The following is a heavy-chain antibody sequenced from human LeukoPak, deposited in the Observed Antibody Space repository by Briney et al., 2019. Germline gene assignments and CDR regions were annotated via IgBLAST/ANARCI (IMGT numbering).Heavy chain of an antibody. CDR3: AGGAYYYDSSGPY. J-gene: IGHJ4*02. Sequence: GGSLRLSCAASGFTFSRYAMGWVRQAPGKGLEWFALISGSTGSTYYADFVKGRFTISRDNSKNTLYLQMNSLRAEDTAVYYCAGGAYYYDSSGPYWGQGTLVTVSS. CDR2: ISGSTGST. CDR1: GFTFSRYA. D-gene: IGHD3-22*01. V-gene: IGHV3-23*01.